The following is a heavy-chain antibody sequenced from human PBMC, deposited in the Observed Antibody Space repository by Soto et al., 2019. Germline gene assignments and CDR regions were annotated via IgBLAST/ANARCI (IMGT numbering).Heavy chain of an antibody. CDR1: GGSISSGGYY. V-gene: IGHV4-31*03. Sequence: QVQLQESGPGLVKPSQTLSLTCTVSGGSISSGGYYWSWIRQHPGKGLEWIGYIYYSGSTYYNPSRKSRVTMSVDTSKNQFSLKLSSVTAADTAVYYCARVSHTSTPGYFDYWGQGTLVTVSS. CDR3: ARVSHTSTPGYFDY. D-gene: IGHD2-2*01. J-gene: IGHJ4*02. CDR2: IYYSGST.